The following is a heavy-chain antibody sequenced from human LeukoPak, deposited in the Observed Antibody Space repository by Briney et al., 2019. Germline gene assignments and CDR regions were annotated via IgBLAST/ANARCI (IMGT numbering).Heavy chain of an antibody. D-gene: IGHD6-13*01. V-gene: IGHV1-8*01. CDR1: GYTFTIFD. J-gene: IGHJ4*02. CDR2: INPKTGDT. CDR3: AKETLRIAAAGPFDY. Sequence: ASVKVSCKASGYTFTIFDINWVRQAPGQGLEWVGWINPKTGDTVYAQNFQGRVTMTMDTSIGTAYMELNSLRSEDTAVYYCAKETLRIAAAGPFDYWGQGTLVTVSS.